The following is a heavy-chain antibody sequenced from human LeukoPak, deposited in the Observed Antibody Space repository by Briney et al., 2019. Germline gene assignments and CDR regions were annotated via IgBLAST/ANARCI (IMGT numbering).Heavy chain of an antibody. CDR3: AKDASSGWYVPFDY. CDR2: ISYDGSNK. J-gene: IGHJ4*02. V-gene: IGHV3-30*18. Sequence: GRSLRLSCAASGFTFSSYGMHWVRQAPGKGLEWVAVISYDGSNKYYADSVKGRFTISRDNSKNTLCLQMNSLRAEDTAVYYCAKDASSGWYVPFDYWGQGTLVTVSS. CDR1: GFTFSSYG. D-gene: IGHD6-19*01.